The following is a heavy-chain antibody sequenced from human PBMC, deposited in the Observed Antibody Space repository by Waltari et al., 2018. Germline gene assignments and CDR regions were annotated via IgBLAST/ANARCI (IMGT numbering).Heavy chain of an antibody. D-gene: IGHD2-15*01. CDR3: ARGVVVAARYFQH. CDR1: GYSISSGYY. Sequence: QVQLQESGPGLVRPSETLSPTCAVSGYSISSGYYWAWLRQPPGKGLEWIGRSYHRGSTYSNPSLKSRVTISVDTSKNHFSLKLSSVTAADTAVYYCARGVVVAARYFQHWGQGTLVTVSS. CDR2: SYHRGST. V-gene: IGHV4-38-2*01. J-gene: IGHJ1*01.